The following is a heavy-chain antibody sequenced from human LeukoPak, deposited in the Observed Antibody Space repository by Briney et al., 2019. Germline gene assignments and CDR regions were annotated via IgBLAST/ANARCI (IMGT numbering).Heavy chain of an antibody. CDR2: INPNSGST. Sequence: ASVKVSCKASGYTFTGYYMHWVRQAPGQGLEWMGWINPNSGSTNYAQKFQGRVTMTRDTSVSTAYMELSRLRSDDTAVYYCARDGIVVVPAAMSSDYYYYMDVWGKGTTVTVSS. D-gene: IGHD2-2*01. CDR1: GYTFTGYY. CDR3: ARDGIVVVPAAMSSDYYYYMDV. J-gene: IGHJ6*03. V-gene: IGHV1-2*02.